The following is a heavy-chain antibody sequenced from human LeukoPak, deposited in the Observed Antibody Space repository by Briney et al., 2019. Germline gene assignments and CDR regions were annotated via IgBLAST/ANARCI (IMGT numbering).Heavy chain of an antibody. Sequence: PSETLSLSCAVYGGSCSYYYWSWLRQPAGEGLEWIVKINHGGSTNYNPYLKSRVTITVDTSKNQFSLKLSTVTAEDTAVYYCARGMAFEIWGQGKMFTVSS. J-gene: IGHJ3*02. CDR2: INHGGST. CDR1: GGSCSYYY. CDR3: ARGMAFEI. V-gene: IGHV4-34*01.